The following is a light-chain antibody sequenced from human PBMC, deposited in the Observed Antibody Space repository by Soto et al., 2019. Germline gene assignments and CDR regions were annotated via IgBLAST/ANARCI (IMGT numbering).Light chain of an antibody. V-gene: IGLV2-14*03. J-gene: IGLJ1*01. CDR3: SSYTSSSTLYV. CDR1: SSDVGGYNY. CDR2: DVS. Sequence: QSVVSQPASVCGSPGQSITISCTGTSSDVGGYNYVSWYQQLPGKAPKLIIYDVSNRPSGVSDRFSASKSANAASLTISGLQAEDEADYYCSSYTSSSTLYVFGTGTKVTVL.